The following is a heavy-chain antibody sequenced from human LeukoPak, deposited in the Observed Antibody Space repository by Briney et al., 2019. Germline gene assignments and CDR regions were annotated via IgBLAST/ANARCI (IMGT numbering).Heavy chain of an antibody. CDR2: IYHSGST. CDR1: GYSISSGYY. V-gene: IGHV4-38-2*02. J-gene: IGHJ5*02. CDR3: ARDTGDWFDP. Sequence: SETLSLTCTVSGYSISSGYYWGWIRQPPGKGLEWIGSIYHSGSTYYNPSLKSRVTISVDTSKNQFSLKLSSVTAVDTAVYYCARDTGDWFDPWGQGILVTVSS. D-gene: IGHD7-27*01.